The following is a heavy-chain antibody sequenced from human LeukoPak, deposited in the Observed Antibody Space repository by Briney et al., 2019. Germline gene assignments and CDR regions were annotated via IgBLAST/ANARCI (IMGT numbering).Heavy chain of an antibody. D-gene: IGHD2-21*02. CDR2: IAYNGGYK. V-gene: IGHV3-30*03. Sequence: GGSLRLSCAASGFTFSSYVMHWVRQAPGKGLEWVALIAYNGGYKYYGDSVKGRFTISRDNSKNTLDLQMNSLRAEDTAVYHCAREGDSDKGAFDIWGQGTMVTVSS. CDR1: GFTFSSYV. CDR3: AREGDSDKGAFDI. J-gene: IGHJ3*02.